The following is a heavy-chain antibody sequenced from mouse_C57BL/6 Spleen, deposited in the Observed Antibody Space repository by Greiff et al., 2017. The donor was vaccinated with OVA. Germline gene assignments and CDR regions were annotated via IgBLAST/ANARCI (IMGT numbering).Heavy chain of an antibody. V-gene: IGHV1-7*01. Sequence: VQLQQSGAELAKPGASVKLSCPASGYNINNYYMHWVKQRPGQGLEWIGYINPSSGYTEYTPKFKDKATVTADKSSHTAYLQLSSLTYEDAAVDYCASDYEEGAMDYWGQGTSVTVSS. CDR2: INPSSGYT. D-gene: IGHD2-4*01. CDR1: GYNINNYY. CDR3: ASDYEEGAMDY. J-gene: IGHJ4*01.